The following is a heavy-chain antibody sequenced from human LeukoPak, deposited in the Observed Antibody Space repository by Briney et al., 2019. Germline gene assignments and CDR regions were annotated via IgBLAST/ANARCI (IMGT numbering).Heavy chain of an antibody. CDR2: ISSSSSTI. CDR1: GFTFSSYS. CDR3: ARDSSLYDSSGYFRTGYYGMDV. D-gene: IGHD3-22*01. Sequence: GGSLRLSCAASGFTFSSYSMNWVRQAPGKGLEWVPYISSSSSTIYYADSVKGRFTISRDNAKNSLYLQMNSLRAEDTAVYYCARDSSLYDSSGYFRTGYYGMDVWGQGTTVTVSS. V-gene: IGHV3-48*01. J-gene: IGHJ6*02.